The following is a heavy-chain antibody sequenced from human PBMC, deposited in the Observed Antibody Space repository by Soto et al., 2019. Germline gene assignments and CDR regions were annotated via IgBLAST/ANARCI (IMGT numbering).Heavy chain of an antibody. Sequence: PGESLKISCKGSGYSFTSYWIGWVRQMPGKGLEWMGIIYPGDSDTRYSPSFQGQVTISADKSISTAYLQWSSLKASDTAMYYCARPPYYYGSGSQLDPYWGQGTLVTVSS. J-gene: IGHJ4*02. D-gene: IGHD3-10*01. CDR3: ARPPYYYGSGSQLDPY. CDR1: GYSFTSYW. CDR2: IYPGDSDT. V-gene: IGHV5-51*01.